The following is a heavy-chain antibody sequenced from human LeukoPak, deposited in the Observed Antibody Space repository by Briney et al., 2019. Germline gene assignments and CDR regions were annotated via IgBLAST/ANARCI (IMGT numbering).Heavy chain of an antibody. Sequence: SLKISCAASGFTFDDYAMHWVRQAPGKGLEWVSGISWNSGSIGYADSVKGRFTISRDNAKNSLYLQMNSLRAEDMALYYCAKGGYSISSRFDYWGQGTLVIVSS. CDR3: AKGGYSISSRFDY. CDR2: ISWNSGSI. CDR1: GFTFDDYA. V-gene: IGHV3-9*03. J-gene: IGHJ4*02. D-gene: IGHD6-6*01.